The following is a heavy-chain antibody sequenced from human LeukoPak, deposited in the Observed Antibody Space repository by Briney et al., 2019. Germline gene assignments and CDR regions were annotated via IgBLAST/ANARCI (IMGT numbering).Heavy chain of an antibody. CDR3: ARDEAYYYDSSGYPTAAYYFDY. CDR2: INWNGGST. Sequence: GGSLRLSCAASGFTFDDYGMSWVRQAPGKGLEWVSGINWNGGSTGYADSVKGRFTISRDNAKNSLYLQMNSLRAEDTALYYCARDEAYYYDSSGYPTAAYYFDYWGQGTLVTVSS. D-gene: IGHD3-22*01. CDR1: GFTFDDYG. V-gene: IGHV3-20*04. J-gene: IGHJ4*02.